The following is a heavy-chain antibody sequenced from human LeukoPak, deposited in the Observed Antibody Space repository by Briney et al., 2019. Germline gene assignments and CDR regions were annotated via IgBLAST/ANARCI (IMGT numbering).Heavy chain of an antibody. CDR3: ARTGYYDSSGYSPPSKCYFDY. CDR1: GGSFSGYY. Sequence: TETLSLTCAVYGGSFSGYYWSWIRQPPGKGLEWIGEINHSGSTNYNPSLKSRVTISVDTSKNQFSLKLSSVTAADTAVYYCARTGYYDSSGYSPPSKCYFDYWGQGTLVTVSS. V-gene: IGHV4-34*01. D-gene: IGHD3-22*01. J-gene: IGHJ4*02. CDR2: INHSGST.